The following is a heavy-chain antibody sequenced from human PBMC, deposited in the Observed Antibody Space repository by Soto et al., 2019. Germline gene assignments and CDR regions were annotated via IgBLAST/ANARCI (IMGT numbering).Heavy chain of an antibody. CDR3: VRDDPIFGAIPRMDI. CDR2: ITTAATRNI. Sequence: EVQLVESGGSLVNPGGSLRLSCSASGFPFSSYTMYWVRQAPGKGLEWVSSITTAATRNIFYADSVKGRFTISRDNANTILFLQMNSVRVEDTAVYYCVRDDPIFGAIPRMDIWGQGTTVTVPS. CDR1: GFPFSSYT. V-gene: IGHV3-21*02. J-gene: IGHJ6*02. D-gene: IGHD3-3*01.